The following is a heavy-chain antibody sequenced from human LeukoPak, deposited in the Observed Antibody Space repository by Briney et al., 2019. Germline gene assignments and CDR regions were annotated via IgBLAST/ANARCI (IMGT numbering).Heavy chain of an antibody. D-gene: IGHD4-11*01. V-gene: IGHV1-18*01. Sequence: ASVNVSCKASGYTFTSYGISWVRQAPGQGLEWMGWISAYNGNTNYAQKLQGRVTMTTDTSTSTAYMELRSLRSDDTAVYYCARDTINYSYYYYYMDVWGKGTTVTVSS. J-gene: IGHJ6*03. CDR3: ARDTINYSYYYYYMDV. CDR2: ISAYNGNT. CDR1: GYTFTSYG.